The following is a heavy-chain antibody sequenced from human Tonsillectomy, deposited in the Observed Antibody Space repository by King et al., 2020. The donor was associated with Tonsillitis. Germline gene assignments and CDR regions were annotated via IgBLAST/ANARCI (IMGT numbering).Heavy chain of an antibody. V-gene: IGHV1-69*09. Sequence: QLVQSGAEVKKPGSSVKVSCKASGGTFSSYAISWVRQAPGQGLEWMGRIIPILGIANYAQKFQDKVTITADKSTNTAYLELRSLRSEATAVYYCAREGTSSAFDYWGQGTLVTVSS. CDR3: AREGTSSAFDY. CDR2: IIPILGIA. D-gene: IGHD2/OR15-2a*01. J-gene: IGHJ4*02. CDR1: GGTFSSYA.